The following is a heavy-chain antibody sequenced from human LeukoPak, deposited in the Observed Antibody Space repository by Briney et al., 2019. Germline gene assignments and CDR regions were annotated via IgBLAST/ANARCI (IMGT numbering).Heavy chain of an antibody. V-gene: IGHV3-7*01. J-gene: IGHJ4*02. D-gene: IGHD3-10*01. CDR3: ARERWLFFY. Sequence: GGSLRLSCTASGFTSSSYWMSWVRQAPGKGQEWVANIKQDGSEKYYVDSVKGRFTISRDNAKNSLYLQMNSLRAEDTAVYYCARERWLFFYWGQGTLVTVSS. CDR1: GFTSSSYW. CDR2: IKQDGSEK.